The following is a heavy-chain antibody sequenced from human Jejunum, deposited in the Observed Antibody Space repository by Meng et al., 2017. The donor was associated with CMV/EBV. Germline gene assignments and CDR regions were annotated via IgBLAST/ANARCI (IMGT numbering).Heavy chain of an antibody. CDR2: IHDTGST. J-gene: IGHJ4*02. D-gene: IGHD3-3*01. CDR3: ARGSIFVSFDS. Sequence: HVRLQESGPGLVKPSQTLSLTCSVSGGSIGSGDYYWSWIRQPPGKGLEWIGYIHDTGSTYYNPSLKSRVDISLGTSRNHFSLTLSSVTAEDTAVYFCARGSIFVSFDSWGQGTLVTVSS. V-gene: IGHV4-30-4*08. CDR1: GGSIGSGDYY.